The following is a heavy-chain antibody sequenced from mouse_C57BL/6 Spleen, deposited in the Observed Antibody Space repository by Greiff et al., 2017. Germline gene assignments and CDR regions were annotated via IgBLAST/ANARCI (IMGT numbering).Heavy chain of an antibody. J-gene: IGHJ4*01. CDR1: GYTFTSYG. CDR2: IYPRSGNT. V-gene: IGHV1-81*01. Sequence: LVESGAELARPGASVKLSCKASGYTFTSYGISWVKQRTGQGLEWIGEIYPRSGNTYYNEKFKGKATLTADKSSSTAYMELRSLTSEDSAVYFCARGRTTVVATEAMDYWGQGTSVTVSS. CDR3: ARGRTTVVATEAMDY. D-gene: IGHD1-1*01.